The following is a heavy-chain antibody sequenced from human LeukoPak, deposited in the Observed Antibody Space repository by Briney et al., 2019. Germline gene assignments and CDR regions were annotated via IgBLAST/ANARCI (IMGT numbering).Heavy chain of an antibody. D-gene: IGHD1-26*01. CDR2: INTDGGFT. Sequence: GGSLRLSCAASGFTFSNAWMSWVRQAPGKGLVWVSRINTDGGFTRYADSVQGRFIISRDTAKNTLFLQMNSLRAEDTAVYYCAREAKVGGALQYWGQGILVTVSS. CDR3: AREAKVGGALQY. J-gene: IGHJ4*02. V-gene: IGHV3-74*01. CDR1: GFTFSNAW.